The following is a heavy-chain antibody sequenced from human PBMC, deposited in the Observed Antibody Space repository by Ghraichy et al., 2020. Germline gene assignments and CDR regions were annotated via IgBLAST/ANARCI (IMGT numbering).Heavy chain of an antibody. CDR3: ARDRLGRTLSMYYYYGMDV. CDR1: GFTFSSYT. V-gene: IGHV3-48*02. J-gene: IGHJ6*02. CDR2: IGSGGNSI. D-gene: IGHD2-2*01. Sequence: GESLRLSCAASGFTFSSYTMNWVRQAPGKGLEWISYIGSGGNSIYYADSVKGRFTISRDNAKNSLYLQMNSLRDEDTAVYYCARDRLGRTLSMYYYYGMDVWGQGTTVTVSS.